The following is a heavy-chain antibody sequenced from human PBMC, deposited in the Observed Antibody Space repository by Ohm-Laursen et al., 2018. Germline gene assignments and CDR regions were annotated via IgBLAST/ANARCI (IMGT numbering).Heavy chain of an antibody. CDR1: GYTFTSYD. V-gene: IGHV1-8*01. J-gene: IGHJ4*02. CDR2: MNPNSGNT. CDR3: ARVQSLGRSAAAGIGY. D-gene: IGHD6-13*01. Sequence: SSVKVSCKASGYTFTSYDINWVRQATGQGLEWMGWMNPNSGNTGYAQKFQGRVTMTRNTSISTAYMELSRLRSDDTAVYYCARVQSLGRSAAAGIGYWGQGTLVTVPS.